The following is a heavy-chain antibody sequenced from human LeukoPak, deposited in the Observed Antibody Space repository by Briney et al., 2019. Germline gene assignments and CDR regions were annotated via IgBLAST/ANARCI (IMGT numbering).Heavy chain of an antibody. V-gene: IGHV1-69*01. J-gene: IGHJ3*02. D-gene: IGHD3-16*01. CDR3: ARVMITFGGVILGAFDI. CDR1: GGTFSSYA. Sequence: SVEVSCKASGGTFSSYAISWVRQAPGQGLEWMGGIIPIFGTANYAQKFQGRVTITADESTSTAYMELSSLRSEDTAVYYCARVMITFGGVILGAFDIWGQGTMVTVSS. CDR2: IIPIFGTA.